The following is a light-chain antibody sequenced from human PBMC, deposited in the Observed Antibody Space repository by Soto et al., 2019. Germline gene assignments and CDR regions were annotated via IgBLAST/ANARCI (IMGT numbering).Light chain of an antibody. CDR3: QQYGSSPGT. J-gene: IGKJ1*01. V-gene: IGKV3-20*01. CDR2: GVS. Sequence: EIVLTQSPGTLSLSPGEGATLSCRASQSIVANYLAWYQQKPGQSPRLLIYGVSSRATGIPDRFSGGGSRTDFTLTINRLEPEDSAVYYCQQYGSSPGTFGQGTKVEIK. CDR1: QSIVANY.